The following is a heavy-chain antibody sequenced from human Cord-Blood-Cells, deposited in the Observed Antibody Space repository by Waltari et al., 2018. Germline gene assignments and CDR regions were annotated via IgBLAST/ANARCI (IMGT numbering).Heavy chain of an antibody. CDR3: ARVFRRGSYYDY. J-gene: IGHJ4*02. CDR1: GYSLRSGYY. D-gene: IGHD1-26*01. CDR2: IYHSGST. Sequence: QVQLQESGPGLVKPSETLSLTCAVSGYSLRSGYYWGWIRQPPGKGLEWIGSIYHSGSTYYNPSLKSRVTISVDTSKNQFSLKLSSVTAADTAVYYCARVFRRGSYYDYWGQGTLVTVSS. V-gene: IGHV4-38-2*01.